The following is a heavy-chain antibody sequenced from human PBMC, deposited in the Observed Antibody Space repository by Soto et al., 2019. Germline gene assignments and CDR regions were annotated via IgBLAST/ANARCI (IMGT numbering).Heavy chain of an antibody. CDR1: GYTLTELS. Sequence: ASVKVSCKVSGYTLTELSMHWLRQAPGKGLEWMGGFDPEDGETIYAQKFQGRVTMTEDTSTGTAYMELSSLRSEDTAVYYCATGGFFFNDKECTEIDILCQGTAVTVS. D-gene: IGHD3-22*01. J-gene: IGHJ6*02. CDR3: ATGGFFFNDKECTEIDI. V-gene: IGHV1-24*01. CDR2: FDPEDGET.